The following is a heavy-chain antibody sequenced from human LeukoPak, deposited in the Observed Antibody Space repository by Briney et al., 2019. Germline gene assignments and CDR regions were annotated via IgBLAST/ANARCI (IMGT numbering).Heavy chain of an antibody. V-gene: IGHV1-18*01. CDR3: AREGYSSGWYGRIDY. D-gene: IGHD6-19*01. CDR1: GYTFTSYG. J-gene: IGHJ4*02. CDR2: ISAYNGNT. Sequence: ASVTVSCKASGYTFTSYGISGVRQAPGQGLEWMGWISAYNGNTNYAQRLQGRVTMTTDTSTSTAYMELRSLRSDDTAVYYCAREGYSSGWYGRIDYWGQGTLVTVSS.